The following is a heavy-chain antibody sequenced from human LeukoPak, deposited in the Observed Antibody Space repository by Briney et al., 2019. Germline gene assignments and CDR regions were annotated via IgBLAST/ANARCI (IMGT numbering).Heavy chain of an antibody. J-gene: IGHJ6*03. CDR3: ARVIGAAAGKYYYYYMDV. D-gene: IGHD6-13*01. CDR1: GGSISSYY. Sequence: SETLSLTCTVSGGSISSYYWSWIRQPAGKGLEWIGRIYTSGSTNYNPSLKSRVTMSVDTSKNQFSLKLSSVTAADTAVYYCARVIGAAAGKYYYYYMDVWGKGTTVTVSS. CDR2: IYTSGST. V-gene: IGHV4-4*07.